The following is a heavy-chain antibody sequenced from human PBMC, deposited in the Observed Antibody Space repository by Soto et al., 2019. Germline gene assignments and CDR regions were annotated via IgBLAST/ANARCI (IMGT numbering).Heavy chain of an antibody. CDR3: ARDLTVSGAATPFFDY. J-gene: IGHJ4*02. CDR1: GFTFSSYK. D-gene: IGHD6-25*01. CDR2: ISTSSSTI. V-gene: IGHV3-48*02. Sequence: GGSLRLSCAASGFTFSSYKMNWVRQAPGKGLEWVSYISTSSSTIYYADSVKGRFTISRDNAKNSLYLQMNSLRDEDTAVYYCARDLTVSGAATPFFDYWGQGTQVTVSS.